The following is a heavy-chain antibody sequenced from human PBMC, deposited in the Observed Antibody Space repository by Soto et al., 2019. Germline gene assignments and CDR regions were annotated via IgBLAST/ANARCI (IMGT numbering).Heavy chain of an antibody. CDR2: VSPPFRTS. V-gene: IGHV1-69*01. CDR3: ARVLYYGSGSYSPYGMDV. D-gene: IGHD3-10*01. CDR1: GVSFNNNG. Sequence: QVQLVQSGAEVKKPGSSVKVSCKTSGVSFNNNGIGWVRQAPGHGLEWMGGVSPPFRTSNYARNFQSRISITADASTGTVNMELSSLTSEDTAQYYCARVLYYGSGSYSPYGMDVWGQGTTVTVSS. J-gene: IGHJ6*02.